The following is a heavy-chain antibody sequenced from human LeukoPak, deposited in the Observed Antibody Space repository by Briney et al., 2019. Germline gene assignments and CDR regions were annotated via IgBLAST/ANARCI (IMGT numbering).Heavy chain of an antibody. Sequence: SGPTLVKPPQTLTLTCTFSGFSLSTSGVGVGWIRQPPGKALEWLALIYWDDDKRYNPSLKSRLTITKDTSKNQVVLTMTNMDPVDTATYYCAHRLVVRGIITFDYWGQGTLVPVSS. CDR1: GFSLSTSGVG. CDR2: IYWDDDK. D-gene: IGHD3-10*01. V-gene: IGHV2-5*02. J-gene: IGHJ4*02. CDR3: AHRLVVRGIITFDY.